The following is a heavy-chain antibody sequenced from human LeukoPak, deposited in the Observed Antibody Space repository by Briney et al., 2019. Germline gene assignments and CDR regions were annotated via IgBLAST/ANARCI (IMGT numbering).Heavy chain of an antibody. CDR2: IWYDGSNK. V-gene: IGHV3-33*01. CDR1: GFTFSSYG. D-gene: IGHD6-13*01. J-gene: IGHJ4*02. Sequence: GGSLRLSCAASGFTFSSYGMHWVRQAPGKGLEWVAVIWYDGSNKYYADSVKGRFTISRDNSKNTLYLQMNSLRAEDTAVYYCARAGIAAAGTGYSDYWGQGTLVTVSS. CDR3: ARAGIAAAGTGYSDY.